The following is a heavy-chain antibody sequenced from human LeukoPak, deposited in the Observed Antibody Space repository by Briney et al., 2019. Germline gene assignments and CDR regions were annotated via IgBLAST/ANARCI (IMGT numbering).Heavy chain of an antibody. CDR1: GGSFSGYY. J-gene: IGHJ3*02. Sequence: PSETLSLTCAVSGGSFSGYYWSWVRQTPGKGLEWIGDINHSGSANYNPTLKSRVTISVDTSKNHFSLNLSSVTAADTAAYYCAMTTVTTGRSSFDIWAQGTMVTVSS. D-gene: IGHD4-17*01. V-gene: IGHV4-34*01. CDR3: AMTTVTTGRSSFDI. CDR2: INHSGSA.